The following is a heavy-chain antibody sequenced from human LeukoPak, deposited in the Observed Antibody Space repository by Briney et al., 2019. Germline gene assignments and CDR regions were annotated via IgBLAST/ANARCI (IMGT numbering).Heavy chain of an antibody. CDR3: AKERRRVDTAMVRSYYFEN. CDR2: ITGNGATT. Sequence: GGSLRLSCAASGFTFSSSAMSWVRQTPGKGLEWVSSITGNGATTYYSDSVKGRFTISRDNSKNTLSLQMNSLRAEDTAVYFCAKERRRVDTAMVRSYYFENWGQGTLATVSS. J-gene: IGHJ4*02. V-gene: IGHV3-23*01. CDR1: GFTFSSSA. D-gene: IGHD5-18*01.